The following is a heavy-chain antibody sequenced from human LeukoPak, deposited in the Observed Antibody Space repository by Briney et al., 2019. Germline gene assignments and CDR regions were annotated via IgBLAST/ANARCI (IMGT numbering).Heavy chain of an antibody. CDR1: GYSFTSYW. J-gene: IGHJ4*02. Sequence: GESLKISCKGSGYSFTSYWIGWVRQMPGKGLEWMGIIYPGDSDTRCSPSFQGQVTISADKSISTAYPQWSSLKASDTAMYYCATQYYYDSSGPQGPYYFDYWGQGTLVTVSS. CDR2: IYPGDSDT. V-gene: IGHV5-51*01. D-gene: IGHD3-22*01. CDR3: ATQYYYDSSGPQGPYYFDY.